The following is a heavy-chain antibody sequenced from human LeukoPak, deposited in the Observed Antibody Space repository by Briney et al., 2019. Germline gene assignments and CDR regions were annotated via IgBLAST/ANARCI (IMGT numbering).Heavy chain of an antibody. CDR3: AKTRREGGYYYGMDV. Sequence: GRSLRLSCAASGFIFSSYGMHWVRQAPGKGLEWVAVISYDGKTKYYADSVKGRITIFRDNSKNTLYLQMNSLRAEDTAVYYCAKTRREGGYYYGMDVWGQGTTVTVS. D-gene: IGHD1-26*01. V-gene: IGHV3-30*18. CDR1: GFIFSSYG. J-gene: IGHJ6*02. CDR2: ISYDGKTK.